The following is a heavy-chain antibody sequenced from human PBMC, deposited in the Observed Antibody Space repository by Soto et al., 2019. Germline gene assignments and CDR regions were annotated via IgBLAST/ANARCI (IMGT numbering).Heavy chain of an antibody. V-gene: IGHV3-9*01. Sequence: PWGSLRLSCAASGFRFDGYVMHWVRQVPGKGLEWVSGISYYSGSIGYADSVKGRFTISRDNAKNSLYLQMNSLRAEDTALYYCAKSMGGTANGMDVWGQGTTVTVS. CDR2: ISYYSGSI. J-gene: IGHJ6*02. CDR3: AKSMGGTANGMDV. D-gene: IGHD2-15*01. CDR1: GFRFDGYV.